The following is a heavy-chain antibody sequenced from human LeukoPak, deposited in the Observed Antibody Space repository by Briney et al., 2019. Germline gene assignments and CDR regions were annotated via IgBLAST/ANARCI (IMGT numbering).Heavy chain of an antibody. V-gene: IGHV5-51*01. CDR2: IYPGDSDP. J-gene: IGHJ6*02. CDR1: GFSFSNYW. Sequence: GESLKISCKGFGFSFSNYWIAWVRQMPVKGLEWMGIIYPGDSDPRYSPSFQGQVTISADKSISTAYLQWSSLKASDTAMYYCARRLTSPNKDGMDVWGQGTTVTVSS. CDR3: ARRLTSPNKDGMDV. D-gene: IGHD2-2*01.